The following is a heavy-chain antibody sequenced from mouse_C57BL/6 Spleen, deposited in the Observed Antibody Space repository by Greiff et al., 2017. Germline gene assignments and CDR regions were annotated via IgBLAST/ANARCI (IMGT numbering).Heavy chain of an antibody. J-gene: IGHJ3*01. Sequence: QVQLQQPGAELVKPGASVKLSCKASGYTFTSYWMQWVNQRPGQGLEWIGEIDPSDSYTNYNQKFKGKATLTVDTSSSTAYMQLSSLTSEDSAVYYCAPAGTGAWFAYWGQGTLVTVSA. CDR3: APAGTGAWFAY. V-gene: IGHV1-50*01. CDR2: IDPSDSYT. CDR1: GYTFTSYW. D-gene: IGHD4-1*01.